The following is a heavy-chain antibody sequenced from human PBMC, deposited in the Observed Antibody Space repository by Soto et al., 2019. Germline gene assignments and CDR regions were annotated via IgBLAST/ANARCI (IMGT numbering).Heavy chain of an antibody. J-gene: IGHJ5*02. V-gene: IGHV3-21*06. CDR3: TRDEGGSYDSWFHP. CDR1: TFSMYS. CDR2: ISSGAAYI. D-gene: IGHD1-26*01. Sequence: EVQVVESGGGLVKPGGSLTLSCNFTFSMYSMNWVRQAPGKGLEWVASISSGAAYIKYAGSVQGRFTISRDNAKNTVSLQMSSLRVEDTAVYFYTRDEGGSYDSWFHPWGQGTQVTVSA.